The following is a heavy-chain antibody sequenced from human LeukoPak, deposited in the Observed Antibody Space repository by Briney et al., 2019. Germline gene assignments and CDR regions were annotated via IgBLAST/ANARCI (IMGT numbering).Heavy chain of an antibody. J-gene: IGHJ4*02. CDR2: INPSGGSA. CDR1: GYTFTNYY. D-gene: IGHD3-10*01. Sequence: GASVKVSRKASGYTFTNYYIHWVRQAPGQGLEWMGIINPSGGSASYAQKFLGGVTMTRDTSTSTVYMELSSLKSEDTAVYYCARGSDSGSYPHDYWGQGTLVTVSS. V-gene: IGHV1-46*01. CDR3: ARGSDSGSYPHDY.